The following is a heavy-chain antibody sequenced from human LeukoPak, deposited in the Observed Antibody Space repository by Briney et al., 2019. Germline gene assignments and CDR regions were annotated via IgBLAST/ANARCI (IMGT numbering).Heavy chain of an antibody. V-gene: IGHV1-2*02. D-gene: IGHD3-22*01. CDR2: FNPNGGGT. CDR3: AREYYFDNSGYYGVGDY. CDR1: GYTFTAYY. J-gene: IGHJ4*02. Sequence: GASVKVSCKASGYTFTAYYIHWVRQAPGQGLEWMGWFNPNGGGTNYAQEFQGRVTMTRDTSISTAYMELSRLRSDDTAVYYCAREYYFDNSGYYGVGDYWGQGTLVTVSS.